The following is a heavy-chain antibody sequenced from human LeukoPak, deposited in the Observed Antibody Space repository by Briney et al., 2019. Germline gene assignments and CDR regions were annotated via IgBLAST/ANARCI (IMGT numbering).Heavy chain of an antibody. CDR2: ISGSGGST. D-gene: IGHD5-18*01. Sequence: GGSLRLSCAASGFTFSSYAMSWVRQAPGKGLEWVSAISGSGGSTYYADSVKGRFTISRDNSKNTLYLQMNSLRAEDTAVYYCAKTAPRIQLWLRAFHMDVWGKGTTVTVSS. J-gene: IGHJ6*03. CDR3: AKTAPRIQLWLRAFHMDV. CDR1: GFTFSSYA. V-gene: IGHV3-23*01.